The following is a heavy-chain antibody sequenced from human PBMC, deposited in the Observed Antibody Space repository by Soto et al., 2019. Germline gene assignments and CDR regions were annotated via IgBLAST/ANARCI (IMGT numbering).Heavy chain of an antibody. Sequence: QVQLVQSGGEVKRPGASGKVSGKTSGYTFSNYVITWVRQPPGQPLEWLGWISLYSDGTNYAQKFQGRVSMTTDTSTTTAYMELRSLRSDDTTVYYCARVVPGAEAWFGPWGQGTLVTVSS. D-gene: IGHD2-2*01. V-gene: IGHV1-18*01. CDR2: ISLYSDGT. CDR1: GYTFSNYV. CDR3: ARVVPGAEAWFGP. J-gene: IGHJ5*02.